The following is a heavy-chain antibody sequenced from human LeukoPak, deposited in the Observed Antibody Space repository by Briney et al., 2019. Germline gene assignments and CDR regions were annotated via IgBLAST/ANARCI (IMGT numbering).Heavy chain of an antibody. Sequence: PGGSLRLSCAASGFTFSSYSMNWVRQAPGKGLEWVSSISSSSSYIYYADSVKGRFTISRDNAKTSLYLQMNSLRAEDTAVYYCASPYCSSTSCPDAFDIWGQGTMVTVSS. J-gene: IGHJ3*02. CDR2: ISSSSSYI. CDR3: ASPYCSSTSCPDAFDI. D-gene: IGHD2-2*01. CDR1: GFTFSSYS. V-gene: IGHV3-21*01.